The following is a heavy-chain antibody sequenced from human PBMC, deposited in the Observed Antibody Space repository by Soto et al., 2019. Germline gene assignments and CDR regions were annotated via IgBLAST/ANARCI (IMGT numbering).Heavy chain of an antibody. J-gene: IGHJ4*02. CDR2: ISGSGGST. CDR3: AKDWVFGVARGQYYFDY. CDR1: GFTFSSYA. Sequence: EVQLLESGGGLVQPGGYLRLSCAASGFTFSSYAMSWVRQAPGKGLEWVSAISGSGGSTYYADSVKGRFTISRDNSKNTLYLQRNSQRAEDTAVYYCAKDWVFGVARGQYYFDYWGQGTLVTVSS. D-gene: IGHD3-3*01. V-gene: IGHV3-23*01.